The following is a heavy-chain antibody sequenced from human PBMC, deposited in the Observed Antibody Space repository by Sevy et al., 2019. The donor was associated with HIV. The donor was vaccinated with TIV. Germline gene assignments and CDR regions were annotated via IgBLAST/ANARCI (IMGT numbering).Heavy chain of an antibody. D-gene: IGHD2-2*02. CDR2: ISGGGGDT. Sequence: GGSLRLSCEASGFTFSSNAMSWVRQAPGKGLEWVSGISGGGGDTFYTYSVKGRFTISRDNSKNTLFLQINSLRAEDTALYYWLKGARYTIPNDAFNIWGQGKMFTVS. J-gene: IGHJ3*02. CDR1: GFTFSSNA. CDR3: LKGARYTIPNDAFNI. V-gene: IGHV3-23*01.